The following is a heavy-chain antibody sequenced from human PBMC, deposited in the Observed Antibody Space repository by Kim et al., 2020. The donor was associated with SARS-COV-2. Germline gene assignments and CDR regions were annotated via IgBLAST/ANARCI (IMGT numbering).Heavy chain of an antibody. CDR1: GFTFSSYS. J-gene: IGHJ6*02. Sequence: GGSLRLSCAASGFTFSSYSMNWVRKAPGKGLEWVSSISSSSSYIYYADSVKGRLTISSDNAKNSLYLQMNSLRAEDTAVYYCARGVRTYYYGSWSYYNNYNYYGLDVWGQGTTVTVSS. CDR2: ISSSSSYI. V-gene: IGHV3-21*01. CDR3: ARGVRTYYYGSWSYYNNYNYYGLDV. D-gene: IGHD3-10*01.